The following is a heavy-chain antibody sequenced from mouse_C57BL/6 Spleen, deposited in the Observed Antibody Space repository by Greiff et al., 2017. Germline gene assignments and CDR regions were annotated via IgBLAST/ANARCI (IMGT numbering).Heavy chain of an antibody. D-gene: IGHD1-1*01. CDR1: GYPFTDYE. V-gene: IGHV1-15*01. CDR3: TRDYGSSSWFAY. CDR2: IDPETGGT. J-gene: IGHJ3*01. Sequence: QVQLQQSGAELVRPGASVTLSCKASGYPFTDYEMHWVKQTPVHGLEWIGAIDPETGGTAYNQKFNGKAILTADKSSSTAYMELRSLTSEDSAVYYCTRDYGSSSWFAYWGQGTLVTVSA.